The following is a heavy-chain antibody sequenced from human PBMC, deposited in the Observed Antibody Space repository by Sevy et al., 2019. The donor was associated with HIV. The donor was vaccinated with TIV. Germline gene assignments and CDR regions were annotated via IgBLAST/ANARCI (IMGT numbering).Heavy chain of an antibody. D-gene: IGHD3-22*01. V-gene: IGHV4-34*01. CDR3: ARGDYYDSSDYYYHY. CDR2: IDHSGST. Sequence: WETLSLTCAVYGGSFSGYYWSWIRQPPGKALEWIGEIDHSGSTNYNPSLKSRVTISVDTSKNQFSLKLSSVTAADTAVYYCARGDYYDSSDYYYHYWGQGTLVTVSS. CDR1: GGSFSGYY. J-gene: IGHJ4*02.